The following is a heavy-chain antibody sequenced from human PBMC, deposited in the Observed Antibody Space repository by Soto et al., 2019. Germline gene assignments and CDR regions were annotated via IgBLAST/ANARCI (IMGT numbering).Heavy chain of an antibody. J-gene: IGHJ4*02. V-gene: IGHV4-39*01. CDR2: IYYSGST. D-gene: IGHD6-13*01. CDR1: GGSISSSSYY. CDR3: SRPAAGVNYFGY. Sequence: QLQLQESGPGLVKPSETLSLTCTVSGGSISSSSYYWGWIRQPPGKGLEWIGRIYYSGSTYYNPSVKRRVTISVDTSKNQVSLKLSSVTAADTAVYYCSRPAAGVNYFGYWGQGTLVTGSS.